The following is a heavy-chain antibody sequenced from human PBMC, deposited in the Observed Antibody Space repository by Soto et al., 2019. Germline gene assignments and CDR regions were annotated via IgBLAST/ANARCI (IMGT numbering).Heavy chain of an antibody. J-gene: IGHJ4*02. Sequence: QVQLVQSGAEVKKPGASVKVSCKASGYTFTSYAMHWVRQAPGQRLEWMRWINAGNGNTKYSQKFQGRVTITRDTSASTAYMELSSLRSEDTAVYYCARGEPMIVVVIPPPDYWGQGTLVTVSS. D-gene: IGHD3-22*01. CDR1: GYTFTSYA. V-gene: IGHV1-3*01. CDR2: INAGNGNT. CDR3: ARGEPMIVVVIPPPDY.